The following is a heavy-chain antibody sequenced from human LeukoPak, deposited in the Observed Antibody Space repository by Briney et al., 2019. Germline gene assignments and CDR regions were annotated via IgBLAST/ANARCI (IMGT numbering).Heavy chain of an antibody. D-gene: IGHD2-2*01. Sequence: EGSLRLSCAASGFTFSSYSMNWVRQAPGKGLEWVSYISSSSSTIYYADSVKGRFTISRDNAKNSLYLQMNSLRAEDTAVYYCARGGPAAMLYYYYGMDVWGQGTTVTVSS. CDR3: ARGGPAAMLYYYYGMDV. J-gene: IGHJ6*02. CDR2: ISSSSSTI. V-gene: IGHV3-48*04. CDR1: GFTFSSYS.